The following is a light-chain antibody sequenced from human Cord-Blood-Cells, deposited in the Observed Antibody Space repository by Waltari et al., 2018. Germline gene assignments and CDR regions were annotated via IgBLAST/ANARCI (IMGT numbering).Light chain of an antibody. CDR1: SSDVGGSNY. CDR3: SSYAGSNNWV. J-gene: IGLJ3*02. V-gene: IGLV2-8*01. Sequence: QSALTQPPSASGSPGQSVTISCTATSSDVGGSNYVSWYQQHPGKAPKLMIYEVSKRPSGVPDRFSGSKAGNTAALTVSGRKAEDEADYYCSSYAGSNNWVFGGGTKLTVL. CDR2: EVS.